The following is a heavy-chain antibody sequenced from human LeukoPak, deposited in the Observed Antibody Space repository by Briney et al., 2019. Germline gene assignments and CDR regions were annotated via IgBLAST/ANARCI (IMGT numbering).Heavy chain of an antibody. V-gene: IGHV4-59*12. J-gene: IGHJ6*03. Sequence: SETLSLTCTVSGGSISSYYWSWIRQPPGKGLEWIGYIYYSGSTNYNPSLKSRVTISVDTSKNQFSLKLSSVTAADTAVYYCAREWGCSSTSCYGHMDVWGKGTTVTVSS. D-gene: IGHD2-2*01. CDR3: AREWGCSSTSCYGHMDV. CDR1: GGSISSYY. CDR2: IYYSGST.